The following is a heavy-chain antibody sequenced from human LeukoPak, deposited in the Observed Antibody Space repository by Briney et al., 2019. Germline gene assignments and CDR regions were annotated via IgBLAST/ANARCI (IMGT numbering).Heavy chain of an antibody. CDR3: TRDSKYVMDV. D-gene: IGHD4-11*01. CDR2: IYSDGSNT. Sequence: GGSLRLSCAASGFTFSSYWMHWVRQAPGKGLVWVSRIYSDGSNTIYADSVKGRFTMSRDNAKNTLYLQMNSLTAEDTAIYYCTRDSKYVMDVWGQGATVTVSS. J-gene: IGHJ6*02. V-gene: IGHV3-74*01. CDR1: GFTFSSYW.